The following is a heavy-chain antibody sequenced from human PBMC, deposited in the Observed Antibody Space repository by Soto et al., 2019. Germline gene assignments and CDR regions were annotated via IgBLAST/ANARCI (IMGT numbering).Heavy chain of an antibody. J-gene: IGHJ4*02. Sequence: GASVKVSCKASGYTFTSYGISWVRQAPGQGLEWMGWISAYNGNTNYAQKLQGRVTMTTDTSTSTAYMELRSLRSDDTAVYYCARVQKATVTTSFDYWGQGTLVTVSS. V-gene: IGHV1-18*01. CDR3: ARVQKATVTTSFDY. CDR2: ISAYNGNT. CDR1: GYTFTSYG. D-gene: IGHD4-17*01.